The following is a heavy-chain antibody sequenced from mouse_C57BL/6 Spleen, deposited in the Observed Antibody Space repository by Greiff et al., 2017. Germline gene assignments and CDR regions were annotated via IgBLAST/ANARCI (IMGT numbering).Heavy chain of an antibody. CDR1: GYAFSSSW. Sequence: VQLQQSGPELVKPGASVKISCKASGYAFSSSWMNWVKQRPGKGLEWVGRIYPGDGDTNYTGTFKGQATLTADNSFSTAYMQLSSLTSEDSAVYFCARPGGYYWDYWGQGTALTVSS. V-gene: IGHV1-82*01. D-gene: IGHD2-12*01. CDR3: ARPGGYYWDY. J-gene: IGHJ2*01. CDR2: IYPGDGDT.